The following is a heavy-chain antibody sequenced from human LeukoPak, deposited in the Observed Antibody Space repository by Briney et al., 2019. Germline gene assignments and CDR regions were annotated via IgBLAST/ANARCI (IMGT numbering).Heavy chain of an antibody. CDR3: AGAPDIVVVPAALNYYYYYGMDV. CDR2: ISYDGSNK. V-gene: IGHV3-30-3*01. D-gene: IGHD2-2*01. J-gene: IGHJ6*02. Sequence: GGSLRLSCAASGFTFNSYAMHWVRQAPGKGLEWVAVISYDGSNKYYADSVKGRFTISRDNSKNTLYLQMNSLRAEDTAVYYCAGAPDIVVVPAALNYYYYYGMDVWGQGTTVTVSS. CDR1: GFTFNSYA.